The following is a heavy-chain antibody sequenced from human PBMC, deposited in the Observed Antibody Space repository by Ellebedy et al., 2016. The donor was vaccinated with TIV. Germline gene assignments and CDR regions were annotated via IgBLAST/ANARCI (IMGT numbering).Heavy chain of an antibody. D-gene: IGHD3-3*01. J-gene: IGHJ4*02. CDR3: VKDSNGFLEWLGLHY. V-gene: IGHV3-30*02. CDR2: IWYDGSNK. CDR1: GFTFSSYG. Sequence: GESLKTSXAASGFTFSSYGMHWVRQAPGKGLEWVAVIWYDGSNKYYADSVKGRFTISRDNSKNTLYLQMSSLRAEDTAVYYCVKDSNGFLEWLGLHYWGQGTLVTVSS.